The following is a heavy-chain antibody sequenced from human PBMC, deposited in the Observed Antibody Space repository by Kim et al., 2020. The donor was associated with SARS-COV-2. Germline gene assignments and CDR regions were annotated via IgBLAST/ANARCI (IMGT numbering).Heavy chain of an antibody. J-gene: IGHJ3*02. Sequence: GGSLRLSCAASGFTFDDYAMHWVRQAPGNGLEWVSGISWNSGSIGYADSVKGRFTISRDNAKNSLYLQMNSLRAEDTALYYCAKGDYYDYVWGSYRYVYGGAFDIWGQGTMVTVSS. V-gene: IGHV3-9*01. CDR2: ISWNSGSI. D-gene: IGHD3-16*02. CDR1: GFTFDDYA. CDR3: AKGDYYDYVWGSYRYVYGGAFDI.